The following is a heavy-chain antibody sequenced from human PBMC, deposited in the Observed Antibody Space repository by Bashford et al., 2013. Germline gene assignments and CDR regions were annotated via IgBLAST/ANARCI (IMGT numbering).Heavy chain of an antibody. D-gene: IGHD3-10*01. Sequence: VRQAPGKGLEWVSGVSGSGGSTFYADSVKGRFTISRDNSKNTVYLQLNSLRVEDTAIYYCAKMYKLGSWLYRVVFDYVGPGNPGHRLL. J-gene: IGHJ4*02. CDR3: AKMYKLGSWLYRVVFDY. V-gene: IGHV3-23*01. CDR2: VSGSGGST.